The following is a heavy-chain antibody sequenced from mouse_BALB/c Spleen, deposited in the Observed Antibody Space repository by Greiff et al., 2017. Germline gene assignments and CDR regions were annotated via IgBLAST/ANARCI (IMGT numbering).Heavy chain of an antibody. V-gene: IGHV5-15*02. CDR2: ISNLAYSI. J-gene: IGHJ3*01. CDR1: GFTFSDYG. D-gene: IGHD4-1*01. Sequence: EVKVVESGGGLVQPGGSRKLSCAASGFTFSDYGMAWVRQAPGKGPEWVAFISNLAYSIYYADTVTGRFTISRENAKNTLYLEMSSLRSEDTAMYYCARDGTGTSFAYWGQGTLVTVSA. CDR3: ARDGTGTSFAY.